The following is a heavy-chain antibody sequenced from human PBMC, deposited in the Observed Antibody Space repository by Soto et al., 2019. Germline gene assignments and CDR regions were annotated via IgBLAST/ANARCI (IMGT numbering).Heavy chain of an antibody. J-gene: IGHJ4*02. CDR2: ISAYNGNT. Sequence: ASVQGSCKASGYAFTGYGISWGRQAPGQGLEWMGWISAYNGNTNYAQKLQGRVTMTTDTSTSTAYMELRILRSDDTAAYYCARGRHFYGIDYWGQGALL. CDR1: GYAFTGYG. V-gene: IGHV1-18*04. D-gene: IGHD3-10*01. CDR3: ARGRHFYGIDY.